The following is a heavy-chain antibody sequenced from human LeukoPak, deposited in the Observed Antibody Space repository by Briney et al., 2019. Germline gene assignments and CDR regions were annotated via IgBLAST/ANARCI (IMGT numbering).Heavy chain of an antibody. D-gene: IGHD3-9*01. CDR1: GYTFTSYG. V-gene: IGHV1-18*01. CDR3: ARDRVYDILTGELDY. CDR2: ISVYNGNT. Sequence: ASVKVSCKASGYTFTSYGISWVRQAPGQGLEWMGWISVYNGNTNYAQKLHARVTMTTDTSTSTAYMELRSLRSDDTAVYYCARDRVYDILTGELDYWGQGTLVTVSS. J-gene: IGHJ4*02.